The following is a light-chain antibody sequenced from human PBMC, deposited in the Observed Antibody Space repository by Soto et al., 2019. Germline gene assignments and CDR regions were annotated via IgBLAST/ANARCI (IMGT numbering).Light chain of an antibody. J-gene: IGKJ1*01. CDR1: QSISSY. V-gene: IGKV1-39*01. CDR3: QQSYSTTQT. CDR2: AAS. Sequence: DIQMTQSPSSLSASVGDRVTITCRESQSISSYLNWYPQKRGKAPKVXIYAASSLQSGVPSRFSGSGSGTDFTLTISSLQPEDFETDYCQQSYSTTQTFGQGTQVDIK.